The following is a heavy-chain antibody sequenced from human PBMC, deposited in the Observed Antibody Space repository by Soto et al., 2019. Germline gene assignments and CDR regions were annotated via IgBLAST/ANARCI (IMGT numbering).Heavy chain of an antibody. J-gene: IGHJ6*02. Sequence: GGSLRLSCAASGFTFSNYGMHWCRQAPGKGLEWVAMIWHDGNNKYYADSVRGRFIISRDNSKNRLYLQMNRMRAEDTAVYYCASDLVGASDSYGLDVWGQGTPVTVSS. D-gene: IGHD1-26*01. V-gene: IGHV3-33*01. CDR2: IWHDGNNK. CDR3: ASDLVGASDSYGLDV. CDR1: GFTFSNYG.